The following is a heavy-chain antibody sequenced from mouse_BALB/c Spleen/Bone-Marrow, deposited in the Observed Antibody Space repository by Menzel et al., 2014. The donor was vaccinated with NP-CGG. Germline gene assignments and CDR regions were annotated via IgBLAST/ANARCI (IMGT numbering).Heavy chain of an antibody. CDR1: GYAFTSYN. Sequence: VQLQQSGPELVKPGASVKVSCKASGYAFTSYNMYWVKQSRDKNLEWIGYIDPYSGGTNSNQKFKGKATLTVDKSSSTAYIHHNSLTSEHSAVYYCARLVTTVVPDYWGQGTPLTVSS. J-gene: IGHJ2*01. CDR2: IDPYSGGT. D-gene: IGHD1-1*01. V-gene: IGHV1S135*01. CDR3: ARLVTTVVPDY.